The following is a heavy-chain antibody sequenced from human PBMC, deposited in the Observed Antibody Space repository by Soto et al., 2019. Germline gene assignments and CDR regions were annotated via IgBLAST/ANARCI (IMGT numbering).Heavy chain of an antibody. CDR1: GYTFTTNG. CDR3: ARSIVVVTALDY. D-gene: IGHD2-21*02. V-gene: IGHV1-3*01. J-gene: IGHJ4*02. CDR2: INADNGNT. Sequence: ASVKGSCTDSGYTFTTNGIIWVRQAPGQGREWMGWINADNGNTKYSQKLQGRATTTRDTSASTAYMELSSLRSEDTAVYYCARSIVVVTALDYWGQGTLVTVSS.